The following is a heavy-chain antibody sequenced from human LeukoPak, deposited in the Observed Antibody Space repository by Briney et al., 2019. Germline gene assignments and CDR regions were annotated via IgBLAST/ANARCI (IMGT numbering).Heavy chain of an antibody. V-gene: IGHV3-21*01. J-gene: IGHJ3*02. CDR3: ARDILTQGDI. CDR2: ISSSSSYI. D-gene: IGHD3-9*01. Sequence: GGSLRLSCAASGFTFSSYSMNWVRQAPGKGPEWVSSISSSSSYIYYADSVKGRFTISRDNAKNSLYLQMNSLRAEDTAVYYCARDILTQGDIWGQGTMVTVSS. CDR1: GFTFSSYS.